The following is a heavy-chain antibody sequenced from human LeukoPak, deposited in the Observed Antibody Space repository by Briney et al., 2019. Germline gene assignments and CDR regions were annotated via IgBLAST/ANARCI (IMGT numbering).Heavy chain of an antibody. D-gene: IGHD2-21*02. CDR3: ARVKGGDSRDY. Sequence: ASVKVSCKASGYIFTSYGISWVRQAPGQGLEWLGWINTYNANTNYAQKLQGRVTMTTDTSTNTAYMELRSLRSGDTAVYYCARVKGGDSRDYWGQGTLVTVPS. J-gene: IGHJ4*02. CDR1: GYIFTSYG. V-gene: IGHV1-18*01. CDR2: INTYNANT.